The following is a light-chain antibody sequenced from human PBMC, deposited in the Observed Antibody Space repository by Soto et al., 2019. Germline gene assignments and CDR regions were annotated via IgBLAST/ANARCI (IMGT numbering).Light chain of an antibody. CDR2: LSSDGSH. Sequence: QPVLTQSPSASASLGASVKLTCTLSSGHSSYAIAWHQQQPEKGPRYLMKLSSDGSHRKGDGIPDRFSGSSSGAERYLTISGLQYEDEADYYCQPSDTCGMVIFGRGTKLTVL. CDR1: SGHSSYA. V-gene: IGLV4-69*02. CDR3: QPSDTCGMVI. J-gene: IGLJ2*01.